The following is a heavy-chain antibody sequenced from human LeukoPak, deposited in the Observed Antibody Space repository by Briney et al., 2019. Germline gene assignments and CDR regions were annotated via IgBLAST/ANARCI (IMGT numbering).Heavy chain of an antibody. CDR2: IYPGDSDT. CDR1: GYSFTSYW. D-gene: IGHD2-15*01. CDR3: ARHSLYCSGGSCYSVWFDP. Sequence: GESLKISCKGSGYSFTSYWIGWVRQMPGKGLEWMGIIYPGDSDTRYSPSLQGQVTISADKSISTAYLQWSSLKASDTAMYYCARHSLYCSGGSCYSVWFDPWGQGTLVTVSS. J-gene: IGHJ5*02. V-gene: IGHV5-51*01.